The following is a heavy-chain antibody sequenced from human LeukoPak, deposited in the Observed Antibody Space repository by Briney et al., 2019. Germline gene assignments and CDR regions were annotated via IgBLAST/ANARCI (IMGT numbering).Heavy chain of an antibody. CDR1: GFTFSSYT. CDR3: ARALTTLTYEGY. D-gene: IGHD1-1*01. J-gene: IGHJ4*02. CDR2: ISGSNSYI. Sequence: GGSLRLSCAASGFTFSSYTMHWIRQAPGKGLEWVSSISGSNSYIFYADSVKGRFTVTRDNAKDSLYLQMNSLRAEDTAVYYCARALTTLTYEGYWGQGTLVTVSS. V-gene: IGHV3-21*01.